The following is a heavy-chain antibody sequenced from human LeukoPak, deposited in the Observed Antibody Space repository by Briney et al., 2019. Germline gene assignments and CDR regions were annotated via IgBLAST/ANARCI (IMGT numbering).Heavy chain of an antibody. CDR2: IYYSGST. CDR1: GGSISSSSYY. CDR3: ARGGYYGSGNDFRFDP. J-gene: IGHJ5*02. Sequence: SETLSLTCTVSGGSISSSSYYWGWIRQPPGKGLEWIGSIYYSGSTYYNPSLKSRVTISVETSRNQFSLKLKSVTAADTAVYYCARGGYYGSGNDFRFDPWGQGTLVTVSS. D-gene: IGHD3-10*01. V-gene: IGHV4-39*07.